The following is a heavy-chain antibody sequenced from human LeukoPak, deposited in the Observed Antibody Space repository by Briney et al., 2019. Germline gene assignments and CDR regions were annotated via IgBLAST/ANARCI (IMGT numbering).Heavy chain of an antibody. D-gene: IGHD3-16*02. CDR2: INGNSGDT. Sequence: ASVKVSCKASGYTFTGYYMHWVRQAPGQGLEWMGWINGNSGDTKYAQKFQGRVTVTRDTSTTTDYMELSSLRSEDTAVYYCARDNSVGDIAWWFDPWGQGTLVTVSS. J-gene: IGHJ5*02. CDR3: ARDNSVGDIAWWFDP. V-gene: IGHV1-2*02. CDR1: GYTFTGYY.